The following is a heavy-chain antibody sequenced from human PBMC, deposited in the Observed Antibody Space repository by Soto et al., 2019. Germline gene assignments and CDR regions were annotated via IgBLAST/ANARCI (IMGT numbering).Heavy chain of an antibody. CDR1: GGSISSSSFN. V-gene: IGHV4-39*01. Sequence: QLQLRESGPGLVKPSETLSLTCSVSGGSISSSSFNWDWIRQPPGKGLEWIGTIYYDGSTDYNPSLKSRACISDDTSKNEFSLQLTSVTAADTAVDYCARFFGNAFDIWGHGTVVTVS. J-gene: IGHJ3*02. D-gene: IGHD3-16*01. CDR3: ARFFGNAFDI. CDR2: IYYDGST.